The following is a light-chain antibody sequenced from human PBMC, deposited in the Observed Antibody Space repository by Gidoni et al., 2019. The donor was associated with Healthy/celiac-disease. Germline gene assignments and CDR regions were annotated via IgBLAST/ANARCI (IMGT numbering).Light chain of an antibody. CDR2: WAS. CDR1: QSVLYSSNNKNY. CDR3: QQYYSTPFGYT. J-gene: IGKJ2*01. V-gene: IGKV4-1*01. Sequence: DLVMTQSPDSLAVSLGERATINCKSSQSVLYSSNNKNYLAWYQQKPGQPPKLLIYWASTRESGVPDRFSGSGSGTDFTLTISSLQTEDVAVYYCQQYYSTPFGYTFXXXTKLEIK.